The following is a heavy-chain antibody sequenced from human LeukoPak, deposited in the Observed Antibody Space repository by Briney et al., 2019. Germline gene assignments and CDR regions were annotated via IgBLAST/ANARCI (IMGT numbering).Heavy chain of an antibody. CDR2: IYYSGST. CDR1: GVSISSSYSY. D-gene: IGHD3-22*01. V-gene: IGHV4-39*07. J-gene: IGHJ3*01. CDR3: ARDLANTYYYDST. Sequence: SETLSLTCTVSGVSISSSYSYWGWIRQPPGKGLEWIGSIYYSGSTYYNPSLKSRVTISVDTSKNQFSLKLSSVTAADTAVYYCARDLANTYYYDSTWGQGTMVTVSS.